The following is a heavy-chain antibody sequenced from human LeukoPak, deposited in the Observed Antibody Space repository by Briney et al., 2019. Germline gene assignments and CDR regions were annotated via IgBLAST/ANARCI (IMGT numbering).Heavy chain of an antibody. CDR2: INNDGSIT. V-gene: IGHV3-74*01. J-gene: IGHJ5*02. CDR3: AREPSSYGSGSYYLSA. D-gene: IGHD3-10*01. Sequence: GGSLRLSCAGSGFTLRSFWMHWVRQAPGKGLEWVSLINNDGSITTYAASVKGRFTISRDNTDNTLYLQMTNLRVEDSAVYFCAREPSSYGSGSYYLSAWGQGTLVTVSS. CDR1: GFTLRSFW.